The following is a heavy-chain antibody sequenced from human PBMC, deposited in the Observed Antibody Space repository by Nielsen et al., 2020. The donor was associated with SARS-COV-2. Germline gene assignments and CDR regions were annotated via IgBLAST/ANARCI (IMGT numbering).Heavy chain of an antibody. CDR2: ISSSSSYT. Sequence: GGSLRLSCAASGFTFSDYYMSWIRQAPGKGLEWVSYISSSSSYTNYADSVKGRFTISRDNAKNSLYLQMNSLRAEDTAVYYCARRGGSGWSRTHYYFDYWGQGTLVTVSS. D-gene: IGHD6-19*01. CDR1: GFTFSDYY. CDR3: ARRGGSGWSRTHYYFDY. V-gene: IGHV3-11*03. J-gene: IGHJ4*02.